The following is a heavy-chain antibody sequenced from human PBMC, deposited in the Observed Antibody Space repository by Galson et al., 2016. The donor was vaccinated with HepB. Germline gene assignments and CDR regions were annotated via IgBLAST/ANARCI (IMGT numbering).Heavy chain of an antibody. J-gene: IGHJ5*02. Sequence: QSGAEVKKPGESLKISCKGSGYSFTNYWIGWVRQMPGKGLEWMGIIYPGDSDTIYNPSFRGQVTMSADNSMSTAYLQWASRRASDTAIYYCAGPNFEKQMAEVYDLWGQGTLVTVSS. CDR3: AGPNFEKQMAEVYDL. V-gene: IGHV5-51*01. D-gene: IGHD5-24*01. CDR1: GYSFTNYW. CDR2: IYPGDSDT.